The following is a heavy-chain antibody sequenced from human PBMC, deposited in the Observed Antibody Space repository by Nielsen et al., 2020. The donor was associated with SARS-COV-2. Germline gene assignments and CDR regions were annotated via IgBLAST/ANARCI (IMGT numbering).Heavy chain of an antibody. Sequence: ASVKVSCKASGNTVTSDYAHWVRQAPGQGLEWMGIINPSGSRASYAQNFQGRFTMTKDTSTSTVYMELSSLRSEDTAVYYCARVPKVPYDFWSGTALWGFDPWGQGTLVTVSS. CDR1: GNTVTSDY. V-gene: IGHV1-46*01. CDR3: ARVPKVPYDFWSGTALWGFDP. CDR2: INPSGSRA. J-gene: IGHJ5*02. D-gene: IGHD3-3*01.